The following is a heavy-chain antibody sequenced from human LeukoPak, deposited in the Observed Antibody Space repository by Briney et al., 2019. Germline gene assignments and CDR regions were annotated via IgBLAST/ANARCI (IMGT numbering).Heavy chain of an antibody. V-gene: IGHV4-59*08. J-gene: IGHJ4*02. D-gene: IGHD3-22*01. CDR2: IYYSGST. Sequence: PSETLSLTCTGSGDSISNYFWSWIRQPPGKELEYIGYIYYSGSTNYNPSLKSRVTISADTSKNQLSLKLNSVTAADTAVYYCARHVPYDSSDYTLTYWGQGTLVTVSS. CDR3: ARHVPYDSSDYTLTY. CDR1: GDSISNYF.